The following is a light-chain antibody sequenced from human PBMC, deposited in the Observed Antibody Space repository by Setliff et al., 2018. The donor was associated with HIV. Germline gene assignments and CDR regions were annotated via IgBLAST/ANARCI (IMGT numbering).Light chain of an antibody. J-gene: IGLJ1*01. CDR1: NSDIGGYDY. CDR3: CSNAARPTFYV. Sequence: QSALTQPASVSGSPGQSITISCTGTNSDIGGYDYVSWYQQSPGKAPKLLIYDVSKRPSGVPDRFSGSKSDNTASLTISGLQAEDEGDYYCCSNAARPTFYVFGTGTKVTVL. V-gene: IGLV2-11*01. CDR2: DVS.